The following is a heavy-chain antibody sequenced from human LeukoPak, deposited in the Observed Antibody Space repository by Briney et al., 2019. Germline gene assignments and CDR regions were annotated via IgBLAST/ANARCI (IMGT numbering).Heavy chain of an antibody. J-gene: IGHJ4*02. D-gene: IGHD2-15*01. V-gene: IGHV4-34*01. CDR3: ARAVSRYCSGGSCYPYYFDY. CDR2: INHSGST. Sequence: PSETLSLTCAVYGGSFSGYYWSWIRQPPGKGLEWIGDINHSGSTNYNPSLKSRVTISVDTSKNQFSLKLSSVTAADTAVYYCARAVSRYCSGGSCYPYYFDYWGQGTLVTVSS. CDR1: GGSFSGYY.